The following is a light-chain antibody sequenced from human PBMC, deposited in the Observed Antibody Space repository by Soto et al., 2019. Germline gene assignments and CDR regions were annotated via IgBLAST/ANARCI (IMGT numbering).Light chain of an antibody. CDR3: QQAATFPLT. V-gene: IGKV1D-12*01. J-gene: IGKJ4*01. CDR2: AAS. Sequence: DIQMTQSPSSVSASVGDRVTITCRASQGIGTWLAWYQQKPGKAPNLLIYAASNLQSGVPSRFSGSGSGTDFTLIISSLQPEDFATYFCQQAATFPLTFGGGTKVDIK. CDR1: QGIGTW.